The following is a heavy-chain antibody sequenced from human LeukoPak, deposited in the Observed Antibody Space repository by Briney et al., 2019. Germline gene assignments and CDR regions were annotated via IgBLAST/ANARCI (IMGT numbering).Heavy chain of an antibody. D-gene: IGHD5-18*01. CDR3: ARDSEYSYGSPDDY. Sequence: SETLSLTCTVSGGSISSSSYYWGWIRQPPGKGLEWIGSIYYSGSTYYNPSLKSRVTISVDTSKNQFSLKLSSVTAADTAVYYCARDSEYSYGSPDDYWGQGTLVTVSS. CDR1: GGSISSSSYY. J-gene: IGHJ4*02. V-gene: IGHV4-39*07. CDR2: IYYSGST.